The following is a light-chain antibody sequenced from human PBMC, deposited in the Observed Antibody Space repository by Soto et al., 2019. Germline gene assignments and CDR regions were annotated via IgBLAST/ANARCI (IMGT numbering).Light chain of an antibody. CDR1: KSVSNY. CDR3: RPHYDWPPIT. V-gene: IGKV3-11*01. CDR2: DGS. J-gene: IGKJ5*01. Sequence: EVMFTQPASTLSLSPCGRTTLSCRVSKSVSNYLPWYKQKLGQAPRRLIYDGSTTPAGMPARLSGRGCSADFTITISSIVHAEDAVYYCRPHYDWPPITFGQGTRLEIK.